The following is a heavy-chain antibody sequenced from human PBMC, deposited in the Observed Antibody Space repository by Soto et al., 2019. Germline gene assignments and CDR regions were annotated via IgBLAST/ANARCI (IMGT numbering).Heavy chain of an antibody. CDR1: GGSISSTDHY. D-gene: IGHD2-15*01. CDR3: ARLVFHCLRGSCDDYSFYGLDV. CDR2: IYFAGST. J-gene: IGHJ6*02. Sequence: PSETLSLTCTVSGGSISSTDHYWGWVRQPPGKGLEWLGSIYFAGSTFHNSALKSRATISVDTSRNQFSLRLTTVTASDTAVYYCARLVFHCLRGSCDDYSFYGLDVWGQGTTVTVSS. V-gene: IGHV4-39*01.